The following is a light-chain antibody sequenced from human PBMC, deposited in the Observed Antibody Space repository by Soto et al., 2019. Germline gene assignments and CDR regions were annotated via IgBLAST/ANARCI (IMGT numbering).Light chain of an antibody. Sequence: QSALTQPASVSGSPGQSITISCTGTSSDVGGYNSVSWYQQHPGKAPKLMIYEVSNRPSGVSNRFSGSKSGNTASLTISGLQAEDEVDYYCSSYTTSSTLLYVFGTGTQLTVL. CDR2: EVS. J-gene: IGLJ1*01. CDR3: SSYTTSSTLLYV. CDR1: SSDVGGYNS. V-gene: IGLV2-14*01.